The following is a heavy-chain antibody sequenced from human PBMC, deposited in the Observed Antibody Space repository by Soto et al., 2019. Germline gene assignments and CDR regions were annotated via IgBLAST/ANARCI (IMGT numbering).Heavy chain of an antibody. CDR3: ARGGFDRLSYAFDL. V-gene: IGHV4-34*01. J-gene: IGHJ3*01. D-gene: IGHD3-9*01. Sequence: SETLSLTCAVYGGSFSGYYWSWIRQPPGKGLEWIGAINHSGSTNYNPSLKSRVTISLDTSKNQFSLKLSSVTAADTALYFCARGGFDRLSYAFDLWGQGTMVTLSS. CDR2: INHSGST. CDR1: GGSFSGYY.